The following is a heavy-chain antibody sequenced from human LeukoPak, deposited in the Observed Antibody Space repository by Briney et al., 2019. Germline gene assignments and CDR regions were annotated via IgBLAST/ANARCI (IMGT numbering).Heavy chain of an antibody. V-gene: IGHV3-11*03. D-gene: IGHD1-26*01. Sequence: KPGGSLRLSCAASGFSFSDHYMSWIRQAPGKGLEWVSYISSSRSFTNYADSVKGRFTISRDTAKNSLYLQMNSLRAEDTAVYYCARASYSGSYYGLGDYWGQGTLVTVSS. CDR3: ARASYSGSYYGLGDY. CDR2: ISSSRSFT. J-gene: IGHJ4*02. CDR1: GFSFSDHY.